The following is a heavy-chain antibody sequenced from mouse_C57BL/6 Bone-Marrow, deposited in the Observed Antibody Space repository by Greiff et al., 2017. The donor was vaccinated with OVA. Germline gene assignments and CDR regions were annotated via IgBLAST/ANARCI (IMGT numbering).Heavy chain of an antibody. CDR3: ASEGSSGPAWFAY. J-gene: IGHJ3*01. CDR2: IYPGDGDT. CDR1: GYAFSSYW. Sequence: VQLQQSGAELVKPGASVKISCKASGYAFSSYWMNWVKQRPGKGLEWIGQIYPGDGDTNYNGKFKGKATLTADKSSSTAYMQLSSLTSEDSAVYFCASEGSSGPAWFAYWGQGTLVTVSA. V-gene: IGHV1-80*01. D-gene: IGHD3-2*02.